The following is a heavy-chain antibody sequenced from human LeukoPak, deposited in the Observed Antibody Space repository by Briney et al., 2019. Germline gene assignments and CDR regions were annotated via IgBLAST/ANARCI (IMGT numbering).Heavy chain of an antibody. Sequence: GGSLRLSCAASGFTFSSYSMNWVRQAPGKGLEWVSYISSSSSTIYYADSVKGRFTISRDNAKNSLYLQMNSLRAEDTAVYYCARGYSGSYYGRGNYLDYWGQGTLVTVSS. CDR3: ARGYSGSYYGRGNYLDY. J-gene: IGHJ4*02. CDR1: GFTFSSYS. CDR2: ISSSSSTI. V-gene: IGHV3-48*04. D-gene: IGHD1-26*01.